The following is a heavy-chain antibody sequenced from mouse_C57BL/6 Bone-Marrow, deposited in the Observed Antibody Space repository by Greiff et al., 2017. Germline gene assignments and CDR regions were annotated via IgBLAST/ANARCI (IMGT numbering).Heavy chain of an antibody. Sequence: VQLQQSGAELVKPGASVKLSCKASGYTFTSYWMHWVKQRPGQGLEWIGMIHPNSGSTNYNEKFKSKATLTVDKSSSTAYMQLSSLTSEDSAVYYCARSCTWYFDVWGTGTTVTVSS. J-gene: IGHJ1*03. V-gene: IGHV1-64*01. CDR3: ARSCTWYFDV. CDR1: GYTFTSYW. CDR2: IHPNSGST.